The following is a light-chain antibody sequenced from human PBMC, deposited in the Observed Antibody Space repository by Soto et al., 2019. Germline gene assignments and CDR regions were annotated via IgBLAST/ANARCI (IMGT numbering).Light chain of an antibody. V-gene: IGKV3-11*01. CDR1: QSVSSY. J-gene: IGKJ2*01. CDR2: DAS. CDR3: QQRSNWYT. Sequence: DIVLTQSPATLSLSPGERATLSCRAGQSVSSYLAWYQQKPGQAPRLLIYDASNRATGIPARFSGSGSGTDSTLTISSLEPEDFAVYYCQQRSNWYTFGQGTKLEIK.